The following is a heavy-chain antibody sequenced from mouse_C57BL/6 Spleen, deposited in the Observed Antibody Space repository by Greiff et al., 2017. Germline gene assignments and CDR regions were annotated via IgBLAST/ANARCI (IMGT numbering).Heavy chain of an antibody. CDR2: IRSKSNNYAT. V-gene: IGHV10-1*01. CDR3: GGSPYWDYFDY. Sequence: EVKLVESGGGLVQPKGSLKLSCAASGFSFHTYAMNWVRQAPGKGLEWVARIRSKSNNYATYYANSVKERFTISRDDSESMLYLQMNNLKTEDSAMYCCGGSPYWDYFDYWGQGTTLTVSS. J-gene: IGHJ2*01. D-gene: IGHD4-1*01. CDR1: GFSFHTYA.